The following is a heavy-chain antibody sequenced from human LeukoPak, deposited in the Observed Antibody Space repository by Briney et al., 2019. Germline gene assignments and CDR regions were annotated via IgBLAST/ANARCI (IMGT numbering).Heavy chain of an antibody. Sequence: SETLSLTCTVSGGSISSYFWSWIRLPPGKGLEWIGYIHYSGSTNYNPFLKSRVTISVDTSKNQFSLKLSSVTAADTAVYYCARNIAVAGRGDYMDVWGKGTTVTISS. D-gene: IGHD6-19*01. V-gene: IGHV4-59*08. CDR1: GGSISSYF. J-gene: IGHJ6*03. CDR3: ARNIAVAGRGDYMDV. CDR2: IHYSGST.